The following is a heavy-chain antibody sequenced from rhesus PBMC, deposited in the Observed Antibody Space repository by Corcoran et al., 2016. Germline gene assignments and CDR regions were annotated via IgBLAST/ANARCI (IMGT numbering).Heavy chain of an antibody. CDR3: ASDSPYYYGLDS. CDR2: IYGSGSST. J-gene: IGHJ6*01. CDR1: GGSISRSY. V-gene: IGHV4-169*02. Sequence: QLQLQESGPGLVKPSETLSVTCAVSGGSISRSYWSWIRPAPGTGLEWIGYIYGSGSSTNYNPSLKSRVTLSVDTSKNQLSLKLSSVTAADTAVYYCASDSPYYYGLDSWGQGVVVTVSS.